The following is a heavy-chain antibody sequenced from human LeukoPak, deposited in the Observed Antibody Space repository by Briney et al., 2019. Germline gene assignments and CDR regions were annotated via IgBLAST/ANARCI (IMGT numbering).Heavy chain of an antibody. CDR3: ARDPLNYYDSSGGGDYYGMDV. Sequence: ASVKVSCKASGYAFTGYYMHWVRQAPGQGLEWMGWINPNSGGTNYAQNFQGKVTMTRDTSISTAYMELNRLRSDDTAVYYCARDPLNYYDSSGGGDYYGMDVWGQGTTVTVSS. V-gene: IGHV1-2*02. CDR1: GYAFTGYY. J-gene: IGHJ6*02. CDR2: INPNSGGT. D-gene: IGHD3-22*01.